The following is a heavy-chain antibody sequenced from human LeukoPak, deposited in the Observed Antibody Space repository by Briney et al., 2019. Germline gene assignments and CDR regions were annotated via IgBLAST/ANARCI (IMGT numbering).Heavy chain of an antibody. D-gene: IGHD1-14*01. J-gene: IGHJ6*03. CDR2: INPNSGGT. CDR3: ARDDSGYYYYMDV. V-gene: IGHV1-2*02. Sequence: ASVTVSCKASGYTFTGYYMHWVRQAPGQGLEWMGWINPNSGGTNYAQKFQGRVTMTRDTSISTAYMELSRLRSDDTAVYYCARDDSGYYYYMDVWGKGTTVTVSS. CDR1: GYTFTGYY.